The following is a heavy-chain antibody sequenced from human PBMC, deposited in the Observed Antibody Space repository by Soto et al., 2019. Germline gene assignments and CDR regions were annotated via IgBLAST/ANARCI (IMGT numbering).Heavy chain of an antibody. J-gene: IGHJ6*02. Sequence: TGYAQKFQGRVTMTRNTSISTAYMELSSLRSEDTAVYYCARALLWFGEMAGVWGQGTTVTVSS. CDR2: T. D-gene: IGHD3-10*01. V-gene: IGHV1-8*01. CDR3: ARALLWFGEMAGV.